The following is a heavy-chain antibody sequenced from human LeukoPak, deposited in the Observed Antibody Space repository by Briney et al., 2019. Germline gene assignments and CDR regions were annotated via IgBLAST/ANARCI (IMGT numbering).Heavy chain of an antibody. CDR2: ISSSSSYI. Sequence: GGSLRLSCAASGFTFSSFAMTWVRQAPGKGLEWVSSISSSSSYIYYADSVKGRFTISRDNAKNSLYLQMNSLRAEDTAVYYCARDTGSLLNYYGMDVWGQGTTVTVSS. J-gene: IGHJ6*02. CDR3: ARDTGSLLNYYGMDV. D-gene: IGHD4-17*01. CDR1: GFTFSSFA. V-gene: IGHV3-21*01.